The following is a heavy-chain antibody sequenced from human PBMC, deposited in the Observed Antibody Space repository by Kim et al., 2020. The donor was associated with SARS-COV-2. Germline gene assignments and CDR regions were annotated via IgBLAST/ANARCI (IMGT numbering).Heavy chain of an antibody. V-gene: IGHV1-69*13. J-gene: IGHJ6*02. Sequence: SVKVSCKASGGTFSSYAISWVRQAPGQGLEWMGGIIPIFGTANYAQKFQGRVTITADESTSTAYMELSSLRSEDTAVYYCARVSSGFSPDTYYYYGMDVWGQGTTVTVSS. CDR2: IIPIFGTA. CDR1: GGTFSSYA. CDR3: ARVSSGFSPDTYYYYGMDV. D-gene: IGHD6-19*01.